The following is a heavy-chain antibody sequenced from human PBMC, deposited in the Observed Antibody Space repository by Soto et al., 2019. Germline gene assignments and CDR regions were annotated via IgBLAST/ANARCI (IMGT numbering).Heavy chain of an antibody. V-gene: IGHV4-30-2*01. CDR1: VGSLSSGGCS. J-gene: IGHJ2*01. D-gene: IGHD1-26*01. Sequence: QLQLVESGSGLVRPAQALSLSCIVSVGSLSSGGCSWAWVRLQAGKGMEWIGYIFDTGNTYFGASHESRVSMSADTSRTQFSMQLASVTAADTAMYYCACLNGSNRYFDHWGHGTLVTVSS. CDR3: ACLNGSNRYFDH. CDR2: IFDTGNT.